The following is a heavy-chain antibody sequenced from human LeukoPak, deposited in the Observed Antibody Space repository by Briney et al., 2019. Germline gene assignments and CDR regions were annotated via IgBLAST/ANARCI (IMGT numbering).Heavy chain of an antibody. J-gene: IGHJ3*02. V-gene: IGHV1-3*01. D-gene: IGHD3-3*01. Sequence: ASVKVSCKASGYTFTSYAMHWVRQAPGQRLEWMGWINAGNGNTKYSQKFQGRVTITRDTSASTAYMELSSLRSEDTAVYYCARTPEYYDFWSGYSPLGAFDIWGQGTMVTVSS. CDR3: ARTPEYYDFWSGYSPLGAFDI. CDR1: GYTFTSYA. CDR2: INAGNGNT.